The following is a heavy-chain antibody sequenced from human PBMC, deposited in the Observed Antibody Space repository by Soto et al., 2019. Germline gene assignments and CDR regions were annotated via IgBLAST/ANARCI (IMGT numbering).Heavy chain of an antibody. CDR1: GFTFSSYA. J-gene: IGHJ4*02. CDR3: ARDPYCSGGSCYSPLDY. Sequence: RGSLRLSCAASGFTFSSYAMHWVRQAPGKGLEWVAVISYDGSNKYYADSVKGRFTISRDNSKNTLYLQMNSLRAEDTAVYYCARDPYCSGGSCYSPLDYWGQGTLVTVSS. V-gene: IGHV3-30-3*01. D-gene: IGHD2-15*01. CDR2: ISYDGSNK.